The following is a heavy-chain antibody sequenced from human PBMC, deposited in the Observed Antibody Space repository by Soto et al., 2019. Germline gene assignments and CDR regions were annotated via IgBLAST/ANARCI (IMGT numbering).Heavy chain of an antibody. CDR3: ARIPPIAAAASDNWFDP. V-gene: IGHV2-26*01. CDR1: GFSLSNARMG. D-gene: IGHD6-13*01. J-gene: IGHJ5*02. Sequence: SGPTLVNPTETLTLTCTVSGFSLSNARMGVSWIRQPPGKALEWLAHIFSNDEKSYSTSLKSRLTISKDTSKSQVVLTMTNMDPVDTATYYCARIPPIAAAASDNWFDPWGQGTLVTVSS. CDR2: IFSNDEK.